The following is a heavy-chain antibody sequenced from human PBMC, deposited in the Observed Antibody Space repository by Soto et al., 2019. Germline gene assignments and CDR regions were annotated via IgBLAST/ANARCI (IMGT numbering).Heavy chain of an antibody. CDR1: GGTFIDYA. CDR3: AGTYDTSGDYPYYFEY. D-gene: IGHD3-22*01. V-gene: IGHV1-69*01. Sequence: QVQLVQSGAEVKKPGSSVRVSCEASGGTFIDYAFSWVRQAPGQGLEWMGGTFPISGIEDYAQKFQGRITITADASTRTAYMELTSLRSEDTAVYYCAGTYDTSGDYPYYFEYWGQGTLVTVSS. CDR2: TFPISGIE. J-gene: IGHJ4*02.